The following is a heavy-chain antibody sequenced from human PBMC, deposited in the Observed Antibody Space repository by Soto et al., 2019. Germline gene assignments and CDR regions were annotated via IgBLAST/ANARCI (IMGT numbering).Heavy chain of an antibody. CDR1: GFTLSNDA. CDR3: ANGPLRECSSTRFYRFDY. Sequence: RGSLILSCAASGFTLSNDAMSWVRQAPGKRLEWVSAISDSGGSTYSADPVKGRLTISRDNSKNTLYLQMNSLRAEDTAVYYCANGPLRECSSTRFYRFDYRGXG. D-gene: IGHD2-2*01. V-gene: IGHV3-23*01. J-gene: IGHJ4*02. CDR2: ISDSGGST.